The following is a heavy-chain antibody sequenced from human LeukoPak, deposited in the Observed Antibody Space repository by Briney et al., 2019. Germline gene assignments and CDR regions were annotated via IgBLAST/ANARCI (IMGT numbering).Heavy chain of an antibody. Sequence: GGSLRLSCAASGFTFSSYSMNWVRQAPGKGLEWVSSISSSSSYIYYADSVKGRFTISRDNAKNSLYLQMNSLRAEDTAVYYCAREGCSSTSCYDLVAFDIWGQGTMVTVSS. J-gene: IGHJ3*02. CDR2: ISSSSSYI. CDR3: AREGCSSTSCYDLVAFDI. V-gene: IGHV3-21*01. CDR1: GFTFSSYS. D-gene: IGHD2-2*01.